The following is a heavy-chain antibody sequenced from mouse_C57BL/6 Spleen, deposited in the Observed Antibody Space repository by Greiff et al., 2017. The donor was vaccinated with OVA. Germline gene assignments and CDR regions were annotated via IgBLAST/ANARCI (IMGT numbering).Heavy chain of an antibody. Sequence: QVQLQQSGAELMKPGASVKLSCKATGYTFTGYWIEWVKQRPGHGLEWIGEILPGSGGTNYNEKFKGKATLTADKSSNTAYMQLSSLTTEDSAIYYCAARGGNYEQYWGQGTTLTVSS. CDR1: GYTFTGYW. CDR2: ILPGSGGT. J-gene: IGHJ2*01. V-gene: IGHV1-9*01. CDR3: AARGGNYEQY. D-gene: IGHD2-1*01.